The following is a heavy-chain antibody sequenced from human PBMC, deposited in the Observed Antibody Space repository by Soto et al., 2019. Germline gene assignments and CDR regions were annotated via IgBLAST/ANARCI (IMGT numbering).Heavy chain of an antibody. D-gene: IGHD3-9*01. V-gene: IGHV4-61*08. CDR2: IYYSGST. CDR1: GGSISSGGYY. Sequence: SETLSLTCTVSGGSISSGGYYWSWIRQHPGKGLEWIGYIYYSGSTNYNPSLKSRVTISVDTSKNQFSLKLSSVTAADTAVYYCARGFYDILTGYWLYFDYWGQGTLVTVSS. CDR3: ARGFYDILTGYWLYFDY. J-gene: IGHJ4*02.